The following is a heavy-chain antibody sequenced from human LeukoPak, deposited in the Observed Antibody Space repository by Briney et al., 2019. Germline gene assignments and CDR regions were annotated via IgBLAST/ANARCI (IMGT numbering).Heavy chain of an antibody. Sequence: ASVKVSCKASGYTFTSYGISWVRQAPGQGLERMGWISAYNGNTNYAQKLQDRVTMTTDTSASTAYMELRSLRSDDTAVYYCARDPHSSSWYGLKEDYYYMDVWGKGTTVTVSS. CDR1: GYTFTSYG. V-gene: IGHV1-18*01. CDR3: ARDPHSSSWYGLKEDYYYMDV. D-gene: IGHD6-13*01. J-gene: IGHJ6*03. CDR2: ISAYNGNT.